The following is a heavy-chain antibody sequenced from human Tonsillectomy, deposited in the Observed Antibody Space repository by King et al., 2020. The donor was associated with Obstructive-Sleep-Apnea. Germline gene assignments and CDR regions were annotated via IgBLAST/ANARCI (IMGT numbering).Heavy chain of an antibody. D-gene: IGHD2-2*01. J-gene: IGHJ4*02. Sequence: VQLVESGEGVVQPGRSLRLSCAASGFTFSSYGMHWVRQAPGKGLEWVAVIWYDGSNKYYADSVKGRFTISRDISKNTLYLQMNSLRAEDTAVYYCAKDRYSTSPGLGFWGQGTLATVSS. CDR3: AKDRYSTSPGLGF. V-gene: IGHV3-33*03. CDR1: GFTFSSYG. CDR2: IWYDGSNK.